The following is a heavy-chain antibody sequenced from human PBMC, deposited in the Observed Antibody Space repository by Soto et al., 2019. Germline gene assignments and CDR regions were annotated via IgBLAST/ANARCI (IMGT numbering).Heavy chain of an antibody. Sequence: QVQLVQSGAEVKKPGASVKVSCKASGYTFTSYAMHWVRQAPGQRLEWMGWINDGNGNTKYSQKFQGRVTITRDTSASTAYMELSSLRSEDTAVYYCATGRVGYYYYYGMDVWGQGTTVTVSS. CDR2: INDGNGNT. V-gene: IGHV1-3*01. CDR1: GYTFTSYA. CDR3: ATGRVGYYYYYGMDV. J-gene: IGHJ6*02.